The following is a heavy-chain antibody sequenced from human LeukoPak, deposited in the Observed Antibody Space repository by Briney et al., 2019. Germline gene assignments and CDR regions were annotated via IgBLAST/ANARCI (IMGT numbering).Heavy chain of an antibody. V-gene: IGHV3-21*01. D-gene: IGHD2-2*01. CDR1: GFTFSSYS. J-gene: IGHJ6*03. CDR2: ISTSSIYI. Sequence: GGSLRLSCAASGFTFSSYSMNWVRQAPGKGLEWVSSISTSSIYIYYADSVNGRFTISRDNAKNSLYLQMNSLRAEDTAVYYCRSSTSGYYYYYYMDVWGKGTTVTISS. CDR3: RSSTSGYYYYYYMDV.